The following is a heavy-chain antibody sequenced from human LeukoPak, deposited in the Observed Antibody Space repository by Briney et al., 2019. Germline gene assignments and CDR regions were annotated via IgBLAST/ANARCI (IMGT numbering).Heavy chain of an antibody. CDR2: SSAYNGNT. CDR1: GYTFTSYG. D-gene: IGHD5-18*01. CDR3: ATVSHTAIGMDV. Sequence: GASVKVSCKASGYTFTSYGISWVGQAPGQGLEWMGWSSAYNGNTNYAQKLQGRVTMTTETSTSTAYMVLRSLRSDATAVYYCATVSHTAIGMDVWGQGTTVTVSS. V-gene: IGHV1-18*01. J-gene: IGHJ6*02.